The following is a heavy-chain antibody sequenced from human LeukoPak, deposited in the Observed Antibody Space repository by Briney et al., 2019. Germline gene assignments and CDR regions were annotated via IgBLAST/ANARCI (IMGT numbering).Heavy chain of an antibody. V-gene: IGHV3-30*18. D-gene: IGHD6-19*01. Sequence: PGGSLRLSCAASGFTFSDYGMHWVRQAPGKGLEWVAVISYDGSNPYYADSVQGRFTISRDNSKNTLYLQMNGLRLEDTAVCFCANSAYTSGWEIFDYWGQGTLVIVSS. CDR1: GFTFSDYG. CDR2: ISYDGSNP. J-gene: IGHJ4*02. CDR3: ANSAYTSGWEIFDY.